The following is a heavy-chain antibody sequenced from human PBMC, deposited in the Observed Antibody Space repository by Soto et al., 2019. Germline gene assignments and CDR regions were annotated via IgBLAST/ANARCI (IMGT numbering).Heavy chain of an antibody. V-gene: IGHV4-31*03. CDR2: IYNTGAT. CDR3: VSAPFGLGEWFDP. J-gene: IGHJ5*02. Sequence: QVQLQESGPGLVKPSQTLSLTCTVSGDSVSRGGNYWGWIRQLPGKGLEWIGYIYNTGATYYNPSLRSRLAVPFDTSKNQLSLKLRSMSGADTAVYYCVSAPFGLGEWFDPWGQGTLVTVSS. CDR1: GDSVSRGGNY. D-gene: IGHD3-16*01.